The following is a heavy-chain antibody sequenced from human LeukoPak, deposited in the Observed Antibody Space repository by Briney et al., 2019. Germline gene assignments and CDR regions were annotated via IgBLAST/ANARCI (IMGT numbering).Heavy chain of an antibody. V-gene: IGHV1-2*02. D-gene: IGHD3-10*01. J-gene: IGHJ4*02. CDR2: INPNSGGT. CDR3: ARAPFGEPVYYSDY. CDR1: GYTFTGYY. Sequence: GASVKVSCKASGYTFTGYYMHWVRQAPGQGLEWMGWINPNSGGTNYAQKFQGRVTMTRDTSISTAYMELSRLRSDDTAVYYCARAPFGEPVYYSDYWGQGTLVTVSS.